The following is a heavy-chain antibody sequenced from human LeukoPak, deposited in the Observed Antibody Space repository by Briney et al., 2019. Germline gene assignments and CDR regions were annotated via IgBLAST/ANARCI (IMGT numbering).Heavy chain of an antibody. V-gene: IGHV3-7*01. CDR1: GVRIGTFS. J-gene: IGHJ3*01. Sequence: GVPRRLTSATPGVRIGTFSMTWVRQATGGALEWVANIKEDGSERFYVDSVEGRFTISRDNVKNSLDLHMNTLRVEDTAIYYCARGGRTGALDFWGQGAMVTVSS. D-gene: IGHD3-16*01. CDR2: IKEDGSER. CDR3: ARGGRTGALDF.